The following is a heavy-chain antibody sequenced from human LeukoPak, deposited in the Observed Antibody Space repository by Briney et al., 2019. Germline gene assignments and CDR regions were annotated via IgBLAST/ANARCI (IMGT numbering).Heavy chain of an antibody. CDR1: GYTFTSYD. J-gene: IGHJ4*02. V-gene: IGHV1-8*01. CDR3: ARGGGSWYPHDY. D-gene: IGHD6-13*01. CDR2: MNPNSGNT. Sequence: ASVKVSCKASGYTFTSYDINWVRQATGQGLEWMGWMNPNSGNTGYAQKFQGRVTMTRNTSISTAHMELSSLRSEDTAVYYCARGGGSWYPHDYWGQGTLVTVSS.